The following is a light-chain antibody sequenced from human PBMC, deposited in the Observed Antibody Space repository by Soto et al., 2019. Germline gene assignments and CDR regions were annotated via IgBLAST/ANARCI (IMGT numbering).Light chain of an antibody. Sequence: QSVLTQSPSASASLGASVKLTCTLSSGHNNYAIAWHQQQPEKGPRYLMKLNSDGSHSKGDGIPDRFSGSSSGAERYLTISSLQSEDEADYYCQTWGTDFVIFGGGTKLTVL. J-gene: IGLJ2*01. V-gene: IGLV4-69*02. CDR3: QTWGTDFVI. CDR1: SGHNNYA. CDR2: LNSDGSH.